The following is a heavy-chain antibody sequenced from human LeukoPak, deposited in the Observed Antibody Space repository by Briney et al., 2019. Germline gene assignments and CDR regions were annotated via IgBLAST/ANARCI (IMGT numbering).Heavy chain of an antibody. Sequence: PGGSLRLSCAASGFTFSSYGMHWVRQAPGKGLEWVAFIRYDGSNKYYADSVKGRFTVSRDNSKNTLYLQMNSLRAEDTAVYYCARDRYYDSSGGPDYWGQGTLVTVSS. CDR2: IRYDGSNK. CDR3: ARDRYYDSSGGPDY. D-gene: IGHD3-22*01. J-gene: IGHJ4*02. CDR1: GFTFSSYG. V-gene: IGHV3-30*02.